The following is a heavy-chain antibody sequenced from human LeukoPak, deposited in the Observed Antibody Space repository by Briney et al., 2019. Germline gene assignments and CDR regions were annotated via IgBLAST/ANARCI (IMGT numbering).Heavy chain of an antibody. CDR3: ARGTGVPILYYFDY. CDR2: IIPIFGTA. J-gene: IGHJ4*02. CDR1: GGTFSSYA. D-gene: IGHD2-8*02. Sequence: SVKVSCKASGGTFSSYAISWVRQAPGQGLEWMGGIIPIFGTANYAQKFQGRVTITADESTSTAYMELSSLRVEDTAVYYCARGTGVPILYYFDYWGQGTLVTVSS. V-gene: IGHV1-69*01.